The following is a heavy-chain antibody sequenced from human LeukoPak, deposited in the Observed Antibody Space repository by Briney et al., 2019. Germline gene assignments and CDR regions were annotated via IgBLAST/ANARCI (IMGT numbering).Heavy chain of an antibody. CDR2: FIPIFGLA. CDR3: AINLRDGGDYFDY. Sequence: GASVKVSCKASGGTISSYAISWVRQAPGQGLEWMGRFIPIFGLANYAQKFQGRVTITADKSTSTAYMELSSLRSEDTAVYYCAINLRDGGDYFDYWGQGTLVTVSS. D-gene: IGHD5-24*01. CDR1: GGTISSYA. J-gene: IGHJ4*02. V-gene: IGHV1-69*04.